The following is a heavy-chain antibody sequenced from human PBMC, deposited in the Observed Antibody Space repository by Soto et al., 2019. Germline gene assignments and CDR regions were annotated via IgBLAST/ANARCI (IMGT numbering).Heavy chain of an antibody. CDR3: ARDMVAAAGRTYYYYYGMDV. V-gene: IGHV4-61*01. Sequence: SETLSLTCTVSGGSISTSSSYWGWIRQPPGKGLEWIGYIYYSGSTNYNPSLKSRVTISVDTSKNQFFLKLSSVTAADTAVYYCARDMVAAAGRTYYYYYGMDVWGQGTTVTVSS. J-gene: IGHJ6*02. CDR2: IYYSGST. CDR1: GGSISTSSSY. D-gene: IGHD6-13*01.